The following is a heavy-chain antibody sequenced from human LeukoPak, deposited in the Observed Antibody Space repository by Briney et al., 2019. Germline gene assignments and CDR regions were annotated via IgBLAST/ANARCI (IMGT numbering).Heavy chain of an antibody. J-gene: IGHJ4*02. CDR2: IRYDGSNK. CDR1: GFTFSSYG. D-gene: IGHD6-13*01. Sequence: SGGSLRLSCAASGFTFSSYGMHWVRQAPGKGLEWVAFIRYDGSNKYYADSVKGRFTISRDNSKNTLYLQMNSLRAEDTAVYYCARSSPQLVRTNVDYWGQGTLVTVSS. CDR3: ARSSPQLVRTNVDY. V-gene: IGHV3-30*02.